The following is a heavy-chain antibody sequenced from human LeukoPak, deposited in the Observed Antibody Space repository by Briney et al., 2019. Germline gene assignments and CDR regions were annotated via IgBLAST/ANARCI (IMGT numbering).Heavy chain of an antibody. V-gene: IGHV3-74*01. J-gene: IGHJ4*02. Sequence: GGSLRLSCAASGFTFSSYWMHWVRQAPGKGLVWASRINSDGSSTSYADSVKGRFTISRDNAKNTLYLQMNSLRAEDTAVYYCASSLVGSPIPIWGQGTLVTVSS. CDR3: ASSLVGSPIPI. CDR1: GFTFSSYW. D-gene: IGHD2-15*01. CDR2: INSDGSST.